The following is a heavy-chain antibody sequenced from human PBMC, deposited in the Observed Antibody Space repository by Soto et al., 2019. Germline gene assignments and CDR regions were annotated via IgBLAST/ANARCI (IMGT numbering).Heavy chain of an antibody. J-gene: IGHJ5*02. Sequence: QVQLVQSGAEVKKPGSSVNVSCKTSGGTFGNSAVTWVRQAPGQGLEWLGGIVPMFGTANYAQKFQGRVTITADESTITAYMELSSLNTDDTAVYYCARDGDPQSAFWSGHFGGGRFNPWGQGTLVTVSS. CDR2: IVPMFGTA. CDR3: ARDGDPQSAFWSGHFGGGRFNP. D-gene: IGHD3-3*01. V-gene: IGHV1-69*12. CDR1: GGTFGNSA.